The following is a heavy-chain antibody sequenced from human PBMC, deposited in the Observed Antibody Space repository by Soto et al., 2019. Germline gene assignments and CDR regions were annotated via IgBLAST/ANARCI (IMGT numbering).Heavy chain of an antibody. CDR3: ARESGYSYGWYDN. Sequence: QVQLVQSGAEVKKPGASVKVSCKASGYTVTGFYMHWVRQAPGQGLEWMGWINPNSGGTNYAQKFQDRVTMTRDTSINAVYMELRGLTADDTAVYYCARESGYSYGWYDNWGQGALVTVSS. CDR1: GYTVTGFY. J-gene: IGHJ4*02. D-gene: IGHD5-12*01. V-gene: IGHV1-2*02. CDR2: INPNSGGT.